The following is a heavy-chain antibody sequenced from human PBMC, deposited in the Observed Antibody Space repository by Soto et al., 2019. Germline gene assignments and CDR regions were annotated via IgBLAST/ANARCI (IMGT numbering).Heavy chain of an antibody. CDR1: GGSISSGNW. V-gene: IGHV4-4*02. D-gene: IGHD3-22*01. CDR3: ARDVEDFYDKSPTGQFDF. CDR2: IYYSGSV. J-gene: IGHJ4*02. Sequence: QVHLQESGPGLVKPSGTLSLTCVVSGGSISSGNWWSWVGQPPGKGPEWIGQIYYSGSVNYNPSLKSRVTISVDKSKNQFSLKMRYVTAADTAVYYCARDVEDFYDKSPTGQFDFWGQGALVTVSS.